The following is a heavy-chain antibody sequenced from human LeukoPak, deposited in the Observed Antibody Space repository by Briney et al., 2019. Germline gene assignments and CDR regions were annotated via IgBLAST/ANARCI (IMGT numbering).Heavy chain of an antibody. CDR1: GGTFSSYA. CDR3: ARGPFGELLSRDYYYYYMDV. D-gene: IGHD3-10*01. J-gene: IGHJ6*03. Sequence: SVKVSCEASGGTFSSYAISWVRQGPGQGLGWRWGIIPIFGTANHAQKFQGRVTITTDESTSTAYMELSSLRSEDTAVYYCARGPFGELLSRDYYYYYMDVWGKGTRSPSP. V-gene: IGHV1-69*05. CDR2: IIPIFGTA.